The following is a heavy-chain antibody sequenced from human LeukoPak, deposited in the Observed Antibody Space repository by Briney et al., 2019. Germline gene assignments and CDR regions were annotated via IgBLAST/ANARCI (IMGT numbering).Heavy chain of an antibody. CDR2: ISSSSSYI. Sequence: GGSLRLSCAASGFTFSSYTMNWVRQAPGKGLEWVSSISSSSSYIYYAGSVKGRFTISRDNAKNSLYLQMNSLRAEDTAVYYCVREGYSSGWLNFDYWGQGTLVTVSS. V-gene: IGHV3-21*01. CDR1: GFTFSSYT. D-gene: IGHD6-19*01. CDR3: VREGYSSGWLNFDY. J-gene: IGHJ4*02.